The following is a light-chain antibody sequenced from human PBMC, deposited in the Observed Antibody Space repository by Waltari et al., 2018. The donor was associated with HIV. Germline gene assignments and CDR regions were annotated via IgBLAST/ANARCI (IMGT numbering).Light chain of an antibody. CDR2: DAS. V-gene: IGKV3-20*01. CDR3: QQYGNSPLT. Sequence: EIVLTQSPGTLSLSPGERATLSCRASQSVSSSYLAWYQQTPGQAPRLLIYDASSRATGIADRFSGSGSGTDFTLTISRLESEDFAVYYCQQYGNSPLTFGGGTKVGIK. J-gene: IGKJ4*01. CDR1: QSVSSSY.